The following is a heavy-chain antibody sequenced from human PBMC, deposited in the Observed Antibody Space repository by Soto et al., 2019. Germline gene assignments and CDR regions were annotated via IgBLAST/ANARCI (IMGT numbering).Heavy chain of an antibody. CDR3: ARDKITGLFDY. J-gene: IGHJ4*02. V-gene: IGHV4-34*01. Sequence: PSETLSLTCAVCGGSFSGCYWSWNRQPPGTGLEWIGEINHSGSTNYNPSLKSRVTISVDTSKNQFSLKLTSVTAADTAVYYCARDKITGLFDYWGQGTQVSVSS. CDR2: INHSGST. D-gene: IGHD2-8*02. CDR1: GGSFSGCY.